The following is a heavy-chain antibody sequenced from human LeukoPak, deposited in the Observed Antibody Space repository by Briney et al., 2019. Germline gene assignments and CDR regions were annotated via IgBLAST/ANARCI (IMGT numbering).Heavy chain of an antibody. CDR2: VYRSGST. V-gene: IGHV4-38-2*02. J-gene: IGHJ4*02. CDR3: ARDSNLGYCIDPLRYSGRY. CDR1: NYSISSGYY. Sequence: KSSETLSLTCTVSNYSISSGYYWGWIRQPPGKGLEWIASVYRSGSTYYKSSLKSRVRISVDTSKNQFSLHLTSVTAADTAVYYCARDSNLGYCIDPLRYSGRYWGQGTLVTVSS. D-gene: IGHD2-2*03.